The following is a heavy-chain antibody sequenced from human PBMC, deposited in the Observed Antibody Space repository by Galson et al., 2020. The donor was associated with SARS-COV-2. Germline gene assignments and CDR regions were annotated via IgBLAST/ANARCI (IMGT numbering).Heavy chain of an antibody. CDR1: GFTFDDYG. Sequence: GGSLRLSCAAFGFTFDDYGMHWVRQAPGKGLEWVSGISWNSGSIDYADSVKGRFTISRANAKNSLYLQMNSLRAEDRALYYCAKDIRVAGLDDYYGMAVWGQGTTGAVS. CDR3: AKDIRVAGLDDYYGMAV. J-gene: IGHJ6*02. D-gene: IGHD6-19*01. CDR2: ISWNSGSI. V-gene: IGHV3-9*01.